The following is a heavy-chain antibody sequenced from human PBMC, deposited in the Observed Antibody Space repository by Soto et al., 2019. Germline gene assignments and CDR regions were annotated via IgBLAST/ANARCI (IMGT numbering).Heavy chain of an antibody. Sequence: SVKVSCKASGGTFSSYAISWVRQAPGQGLEWMGGIIPIFGTANYAQKFQGRDTITADESTSTAYMELSSLRSEDTAVYYCARDRWITMVRGVISNTPYYYYGMDVWGQGTTVTAP. J-gene: IGHJ6*02. CDR3: ARDRWITMVRGVISNTPYYYYGMDV. V-gene: IGHV1-69*13. CDR2: IIPIFGTA. D-gene: IGHD3-10*01. CDR1: GGTFSSYA.